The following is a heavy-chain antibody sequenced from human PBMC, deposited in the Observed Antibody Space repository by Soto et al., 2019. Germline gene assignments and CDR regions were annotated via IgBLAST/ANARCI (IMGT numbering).Heavy chain of an antibody. CDR1: TNTSTV. V-gene: IGHV1-18*04. D-gene: IGHD3-10*01. Sequence: TNTSTVLRWVRQAHGQGLEWMGWISAYNGNTNYAQKLQGRVTMTTDTSTSTAYMELRSLRSDDTAVYYCARSVGSGCYSFSPSGYLQHWG. CDR2: ISAYNGNT. CDR3: ARSVGSGCYSFSPSGYLQH. J-gene: IGHJ1*01.